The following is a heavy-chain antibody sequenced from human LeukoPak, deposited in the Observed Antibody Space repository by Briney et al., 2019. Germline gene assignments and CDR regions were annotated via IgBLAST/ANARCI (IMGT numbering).Heavy chain of an antibody. V-gene: IGHV1-18*01. Sequence: ASVKVSCKASGYTFTSYGISWVRQAPGQGLEWMGWISAYNGNTKYAQKLQDRVTMTTDTSTTTAYMEVRSLTSDDTAVYHCARGSAMAQKQLVRHFDSWGQGTLVIVSS. CDR1: GYTFTSYG. D-gene: IGHD6-6*01. CDR3: ARGSAMAQKQLVRHFDS. J-gene: IGHJ4*02. CDR2: ISAYNGNT.